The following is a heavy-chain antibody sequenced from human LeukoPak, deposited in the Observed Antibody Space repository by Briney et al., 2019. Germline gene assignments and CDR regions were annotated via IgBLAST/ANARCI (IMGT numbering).Heavy chain of an antibody. V-gene: IGHV4-61*02. CDR3: ARAYYDSSGYTDY. J-gene: IGHJ4*02. D-gene: IGHD3-22*01. CDR1: GGSISSSSYY. CDR2: IYTSGST. Sequence: SETLSLTCTVSGGSISSSSYYWSWIRQPAGKGLEWIGRIYTSGSTNYNPSLKSRVTMSVDTSKNQFSLKLSSVTAADTAVYYCARAYYDSSGYTDYWGQGTLVTVSS.